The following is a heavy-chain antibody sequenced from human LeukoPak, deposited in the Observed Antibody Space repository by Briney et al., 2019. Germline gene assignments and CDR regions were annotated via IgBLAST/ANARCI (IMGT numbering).Heavy chain of an antibody. J-gene: IGHJ4*02. CDR3: ARYLTYPAFFDY. CDR1: GFTFSDHY. D-gene: IGHD4/OR15-4a*01. V-gene: IGHV3-72*01. Sequence: GGSLRLSCSASGFTFSDHYMDWVRQAPGKGLEWVGRSRNKANSYSIVYAASVEGRFTISRGDSKNSLYLQMNSLKAEDTAVYYCARYLTYPAFFDYWGQGTLVTVSS. CDR2: SRNKANSYSI.